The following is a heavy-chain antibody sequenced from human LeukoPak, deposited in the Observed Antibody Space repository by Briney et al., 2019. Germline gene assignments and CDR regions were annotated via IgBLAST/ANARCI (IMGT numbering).Heavy chain of an antibody. CDR3: AKVGLGYDSSGYYYYYGMDV. D-gene: IGHD3-22*01. Sequence: GGSLRLSCAASGFTFSSYAMSWVRQAPGKGLEWVSAISGSGGSTYYADSVKGRSTISRDNSKNTLYLQMNSLRAEDTAVYYCAKVGLGYDSSGYYYYYGMDVWGQGTTVTVSS. CDR1: GFTFSSYA. CDR2: ISGSGGST. V-gene: IGHV3-23*01. J-gene: IGHJ6*02.